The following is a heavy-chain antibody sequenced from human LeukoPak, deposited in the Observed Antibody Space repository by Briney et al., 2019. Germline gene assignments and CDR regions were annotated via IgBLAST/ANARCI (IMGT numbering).Heavy chain of an antibody. D-gene: IGHD2/OR15-2a*01. Sequence: PGGSLRLSCVASGFTLSAYNMNWVRQAPGKGLEWVSYITTTSTTISSPDSVKCRFTISRDSARNSLYLQMDSLRAEDTAVYYCVRDNFYAFDNWGHGTLVTASS. CDR1: GFTLSAYN. J-gene: IGHJ4*01. V-gene: IGHV3-48*04. CDR2: ITTTSTTI. CDR3: VRDNFYAFDN.